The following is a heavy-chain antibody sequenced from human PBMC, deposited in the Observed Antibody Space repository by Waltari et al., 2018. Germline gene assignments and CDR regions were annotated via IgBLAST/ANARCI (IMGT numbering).Heavy chain of an antibody. J-gene: IGHJ5*02. D-gene: IGHD6-13*01. CDR3: ARHRGYGSTWGWFDP. CDR1: GGSISGYY. Sequence: QVQLQESGPGLVKPSETLSLTCTVSGGSISGYYWSWIRQPPGKGLEWIGYSDYNGRTNYKPSLNTRVTISLDTSKNQVSLRLSSVTATETAVYYCARHRGYGSTWGWFDPWGQGTLVTVSS. V-gene: IGHV4-59*08. CDR2: SDYNGRT.